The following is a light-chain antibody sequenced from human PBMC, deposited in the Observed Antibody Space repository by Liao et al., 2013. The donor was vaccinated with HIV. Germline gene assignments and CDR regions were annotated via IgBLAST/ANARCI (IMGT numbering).Light chain of an antibody. CDR2: QDA. J-gene: IGLJ1*01. CDR3: QVWDRFSPFV. V-gene: IGLV3-1*01. Sequence: SYDLTQPPSVSVSPGQTATITCSADRLGDKFAAWYQQKPGQSPVVVIYQDAKRPSGIPERFSGSNSGNTATLTIRGAQAMDEADYYCQVWDRFSPFVFGTGTKVTVL. CDR1: RLGDKF.